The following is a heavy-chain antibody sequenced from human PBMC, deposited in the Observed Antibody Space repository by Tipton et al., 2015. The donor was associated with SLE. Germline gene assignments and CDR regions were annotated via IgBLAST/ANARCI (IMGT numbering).Heavy chain of an antibody. CDR3: AGGSGTYYNDADY. J-gene: IGHJ4*02. D-gene: IGHD3-10*01. Sequence: QSGPEVKKPGASVKVSCKASGYTFTSYDINWVRQATGQGLEWMGWMNPNSGDTDYAQKFQGRVTMTRSTSISTAYMELSSLGSEDAAVYFCAGGSGTYYNDADYWGQGTLVTLSS. CDR2: MNPNSGDT. V-gene: IGHV1-8*01. CDR1: GYTFTSYD.